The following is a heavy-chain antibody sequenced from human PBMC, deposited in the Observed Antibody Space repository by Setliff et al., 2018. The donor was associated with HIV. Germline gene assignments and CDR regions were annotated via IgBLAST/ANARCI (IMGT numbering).Heavy chain of an antibody. CDR1: GGSISSYY. Sequence: SETLSLTCTVSGGSISSYYWSWIRQSAGKGLEWIGRIDTTESTNYNPSLKSRVTVSIQTSRSQFSLTLRSVTAADTATYYCARDLASSYFDFWGQGALVTVS. CDR3: ARDLASSYFDF. D-gene: IGHD3-16*01. V-gene: IGHV4-4*07. CDR2: IDTTEST. J-gene: IGHJ4*02.